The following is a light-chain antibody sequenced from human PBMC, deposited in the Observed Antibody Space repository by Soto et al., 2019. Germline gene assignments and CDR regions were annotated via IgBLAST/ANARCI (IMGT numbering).Light chain of an antibody. CDR1: SGSVSTANN. CDR3: SLFMGNGISV. Sequence: QAVVTQESSFSVSPGGTVTLSCGLISGSVSTANNPNWYQQTPGQAPRTLIYSTSTRSSGVPDRFSGSILGNKAALTITGAQADDETGYYCSLFMGNGISVFGTGTKLTVL. J-gene: IGLJ1*01. CDR2: STS. V-gene: IGLV8-61*01.